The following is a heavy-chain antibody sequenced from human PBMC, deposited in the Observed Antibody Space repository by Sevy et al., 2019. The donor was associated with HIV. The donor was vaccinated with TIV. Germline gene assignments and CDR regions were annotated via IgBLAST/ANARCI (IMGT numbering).Heavy chain of an antibody. Sequence: ASVKVSCKASGYTFTIYAMHWVRQAPGQRLEWMGWINAGNGNTKYSQKFQGRVTITRDTSASTAYMELSSLRSEDTAVYYCARDSSFTARPAAPHDYWGQGTLVTVSS. D-gene: IGHD6-6*01. V-gene: IGHV1-3*01. CDR2: INAGNGNT. J-gene: IGHJ4*02. CDR1: GYTFTIYA. CDR3: ARDSSFTARPAAPHDY.